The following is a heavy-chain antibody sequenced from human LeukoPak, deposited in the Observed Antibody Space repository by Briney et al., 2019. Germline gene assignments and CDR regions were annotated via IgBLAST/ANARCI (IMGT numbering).Heavy chain of an antibody. CDR3: AKDRQTGGINWFDP. D-gene: IGHD7-27*01. CDR1: GFTFSSYS. CDR2: ISYDGSNK. J-gene: IGHJ5*02. Sequence: GGSLRLSCAASGFTFSSYSMNWVRQAPGKGLEWVAVISYDGSNKYYADSVKGRFTISRDNSKNTLYLQMNSLRAEDTAVYYCAKDRQTGGINWFDPWGQGTLVTVSS. V-gene: IGHV3-30*18.